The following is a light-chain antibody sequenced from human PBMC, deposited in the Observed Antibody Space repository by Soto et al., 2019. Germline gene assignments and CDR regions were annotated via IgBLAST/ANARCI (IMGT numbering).Light chain of an antibody. CDR3: TSYTGSNIYV. CDR1: KNEIDGFDY. CDR2: DVS. V-gene: IGLV2-14*03. Sequence: VLTQPAPRSGCPAPSIALSCPGVKNEIDGFDYFSWYQQNPGQAPQLMIYDVSNRPSGVPDRFSGSKSGNTASLTISGLQAEDEADYYCTSYTGSNIYVFGPGTKVTVL. J-gene: IGLJ1*01.